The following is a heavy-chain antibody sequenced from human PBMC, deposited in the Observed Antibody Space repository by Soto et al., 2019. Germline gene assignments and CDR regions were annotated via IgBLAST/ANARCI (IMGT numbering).Heavy chain of an antibody. CDR3: ARGSPGPDFLSGYYKKHYYYYGMDV. CDR2: IIPIFGTA. J-gene: IGHJ6*02. CDR1: GGTFSSYA. V-gene: IGHV1-69*06. Sequence: GASVKVSCKASGGTFSSYAISWVRQAPGQGLEWMGGIIPIFGTANYAQKFQGRVTITADKSTSTAYMELSSLRSEDTAVYYCARGSPGPDFLSGYYKKHYYYYGMDVWGQGTTVTVSS. D-gene: IGHD3-3*01.